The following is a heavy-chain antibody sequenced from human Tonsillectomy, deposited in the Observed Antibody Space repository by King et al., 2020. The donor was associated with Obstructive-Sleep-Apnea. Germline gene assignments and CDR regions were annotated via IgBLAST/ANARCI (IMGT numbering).Heavy chain of an antibody. Sequence: QLQESGPGLVKPSQTLSLTCTVSGGSISSGGYYLSWIRQHPGKGLEWIGYIYYSGSASYNPSLKSRVTISVDTSKNQFSLKLSSVTATDTAVYYCARSGSGYYIFDYWGQGTLVTVSS. CDR1: GGSISSGGYY. CDR2: IYYSGSA. J-gene: IGHJ4*02. D-gene: IGHD3-22*01. V-gene: IGHV4-31*03. CDR3: ARSGSGYYIFDY.